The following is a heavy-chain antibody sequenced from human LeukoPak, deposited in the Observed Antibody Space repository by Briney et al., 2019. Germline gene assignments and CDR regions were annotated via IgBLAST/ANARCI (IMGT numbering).Heavy chain of an antibody. D-gene: IGHD6-19*01. CDR2: IYHTGST. J-gene: IGHJ4*02. CDR3: ARVDGRAVTGPLGLDY. CDR1: GGSISSSNW. Sequence: PSGTLSLTCAVSGGSISSSNWWSWVRQPPGKGLEWIGEIYHTGSTNSNPSLKSRVTISVDKSKNQFPLKLSSVTAADTAVYYCARVDGRAVTGPLGLDYWGQGTLVTVSS. V-gene: IGHV4-4*02.